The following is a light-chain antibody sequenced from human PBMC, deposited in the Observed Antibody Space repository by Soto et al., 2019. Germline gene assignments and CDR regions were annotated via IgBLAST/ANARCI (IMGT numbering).Light chain of an antibody. CDR3: CSFAGSSTDV. CDR2: EGT. CDR1: SRDVGSYNL. Sequence: QSVLTQPASVSGSPGQSITISCTGTSRDVGSYNLVSWYQQHPGNAPKLIIYEGTKRPSGVSYRFSGSKSGNTASLTISGLQAEDEGDYHCCSFAGSSTDVFGTGTKVTVL. J-gene: IGLJ1*01. V-gene: IGLV2-23*01.